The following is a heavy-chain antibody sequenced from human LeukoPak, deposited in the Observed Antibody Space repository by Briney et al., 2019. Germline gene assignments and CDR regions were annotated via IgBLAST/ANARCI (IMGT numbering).Heavy chain of an antibody. CDR2: ISSSSSTI. CDR3: ARGIFSRPPGFDY. Sequence: PGGSLRLSCAASGFTFSSYSMNWVRQAPGKGLEWVSYISSSSSTIYYADSVKGRFTISRDNAKNSLYLQMNSLRAEDTAVYYCARGIFSRPPGFDYWGQGTLVTVSS. V-gene: IGHV3-48*01. CDR1: GFTFSSYS. J-gene: IGHJ4*02.